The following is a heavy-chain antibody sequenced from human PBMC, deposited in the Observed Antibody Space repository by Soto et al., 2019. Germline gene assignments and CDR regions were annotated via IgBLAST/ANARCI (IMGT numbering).Heavy chain of an antibody. V-gene: IGHV4-39*01. CDR2: IYYSGST. CDR3: AKGRYCSGGSCYSYYYYYMDV. J-gene: IGHJ6*03. Sequence: SETLSLTCTVSGGSISSSSYYWGWIRQPPGKGLEWIGSIYYSGSTYYTPSLKSRVTISVDTSKNQFSLKLSSVTAADTAVYYCAKGRYCSGGSCYSYYYYYMDVWGKGTTVTVSS. D-gene: IGHD2-15*01. CDR1: GGSISSSSYY.